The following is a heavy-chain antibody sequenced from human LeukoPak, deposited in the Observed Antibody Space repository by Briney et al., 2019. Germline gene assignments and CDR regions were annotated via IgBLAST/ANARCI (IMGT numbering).Heavy chain of an antibody. J-gene: IGHJ4*02. CDR2: ISSSGSTI. D-gene: IGHD1-20*01. Sequence: GGSLRLSCAASGFTFSSYSMNWVRQAPGKGLEWISYISSSGSTIYYADSVKGRFTISRDNARNSLYLQMHSLRADDTGVYYCARDRSVDNWNDLTRFDSWGQGTLVTVSS. V-gene: IGHV3-48*04. CDR3: ARDRSVDNWNDLTRFDS. CDR1: GFTFSSYS.